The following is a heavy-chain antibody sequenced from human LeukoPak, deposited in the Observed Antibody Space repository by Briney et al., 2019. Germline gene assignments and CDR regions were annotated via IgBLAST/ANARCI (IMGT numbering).Heavy chain of an antibody. CDR2: IWYDGSNK. V-gene: IGHV3-33*01. Sequence: PGGSLRLSCAASGFTFSSYGMHWVRQAPGKGLEWVAVIWYDGSNKYYADSVKGRFTISRDNSKSTLYLQMNSLRAEDTAVYYCARDWGSSGYYFFDYWGQGTLVTVSS. CDR1: GFTFSSYG. J-gene: IGHJ4*02. D-gene: IGHD3-22*01. CDR3: ARDWGSSGYYFFDY.